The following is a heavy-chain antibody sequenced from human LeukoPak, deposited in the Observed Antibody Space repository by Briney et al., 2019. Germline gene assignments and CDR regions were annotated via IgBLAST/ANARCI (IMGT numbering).Heavy chain of an antibody. J-gene: IGHJ5*02. Sequence: PSQTLSLTWTLAAASTSSYYCSWIRQPPGKGLEWIGHIYGSGSTNYNPSLKSRVTLSVDTSKNQFSLKLSSVTAADTAVYYCAGEGTSGTHLNWSDPWGQGTLVTVSS. CDR3: AGEGTSGTHLNWSDP. CDR1: AASTSSYY. V-gene: IGHV4-59*01. D-gene: IGHD1-1*01. CDR2: IYGSGST.